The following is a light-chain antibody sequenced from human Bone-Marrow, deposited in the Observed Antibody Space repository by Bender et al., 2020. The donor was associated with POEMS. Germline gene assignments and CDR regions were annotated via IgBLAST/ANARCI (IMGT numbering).Light chain of an antibody. J-gene: IGLJ2*01. CDR3: CSSAATSV. V-gene: IGLV2-14*03. CDR2: AVT. Sequence: QSALTQPASVSGSPGQSITIPCTGTSYDIGGYDYVSWYQQHPGKAPKLLIYAVTHRPSGVSDRFSASKSGNTASLTISGLQADDEADYYCCSSAATSVFGGGTKLTVL. CDR1: SYDIGGYDY.